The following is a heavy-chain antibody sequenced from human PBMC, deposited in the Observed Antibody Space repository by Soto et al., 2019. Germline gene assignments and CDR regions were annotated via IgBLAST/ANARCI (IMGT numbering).Heavy chain of an antibody. CDR1: GGTFSSYT. J-gene: IGHJ3*02. Sequence: GASVKVSCKASGGTFSSYTISWVRQAPGQGLEWMERIIPILGIANYAQKFQGRVTITADKSTSTAYMELSSLRSEDTAVYYCSRSRRTNKRFLEWPDAFDIWGQGTMVTVSS. CDR2: IIPILGIA. V-gene: IGHV1-69*02. CDR3: SRSRRTNKRFLEWPDAFDI. D-gene: IGHD3-3*01.